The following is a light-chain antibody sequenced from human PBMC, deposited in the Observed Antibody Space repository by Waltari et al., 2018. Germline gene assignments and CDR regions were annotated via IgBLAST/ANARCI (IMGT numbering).Light chain of an antibody. CDR3: QQYGSSTGLT. CDR1: QSVISDY. Sequence: ENVLTQSPGTLSLSPGERATLSCRASQSVISDYLAWYPQKPGQAPRLLLFGASTRATGVPERFSGGGSGTHFTLTISRLEPEDFALYYCQQYGSSTGLTFGGGTKVQIK. V-gene: IGKV3-20*01. CDR2: GAS. J-gene: IGKJ4*01.